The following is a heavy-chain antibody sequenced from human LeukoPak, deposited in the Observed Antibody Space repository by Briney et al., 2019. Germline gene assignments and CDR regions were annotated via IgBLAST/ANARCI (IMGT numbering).Heavy chain of an antibody. J-gene: IGHJ4*02. CDR1: GGSFSGYH. Sequence: PSETLSLTCAVYGGSFSGYHWSWIRQPPGKGLEWIGEINHSGSTNYNPSLKSRVTISVDTSKNQFSLKLSSVTAADTAVYYCARQPSSWFTSFDSWGQGTLVTVSS. CDR2: INHSGST. CDR3: ARQPSSWFTSFDS. D-gene: IGHD6-13*01. V-gene: IGHV4-34*01.